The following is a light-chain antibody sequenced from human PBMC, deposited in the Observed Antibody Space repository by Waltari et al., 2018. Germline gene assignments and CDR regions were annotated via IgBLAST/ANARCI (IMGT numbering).Light chain of an antibody. CDR1: QSISRN. Sequence: EVLMTQSPAPLSVSPGETATLSCRASQSISRNLAWYQQKPGQVPRLLIYGASTRAPGIPARFSGSGSGTDFTLTISGLQSEDVAVYYCQQYNNWRTFGQGTKVEI. CDR2: GAS. J-gene: IGKJ2*01. CDR3: QQYNNWRT. V-gene: IGKV3-15*01.